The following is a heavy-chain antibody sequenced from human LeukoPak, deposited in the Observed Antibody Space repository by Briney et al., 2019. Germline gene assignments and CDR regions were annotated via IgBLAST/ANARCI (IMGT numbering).Heavy chain of an antibody. V-gene: IGHV3-48*04. CDR2: ISSSGSTI. D-gene: IGHD3-10*01. Sequence: GGSLRLSCAASGFTFSNAWMNWVRQAPGKGLEWVSYISSSGSTIYYADSVKGRFTISRDNAKNSLYLQMNSLRAEDTAVYYCARDYYGSGSLRRYYYMDVWGKGTTVTISS. CDR1: GFTFSNAW. J-gene: IGHJ6*03. CDR3: ARDYYGSGSLRRYYYMDV.